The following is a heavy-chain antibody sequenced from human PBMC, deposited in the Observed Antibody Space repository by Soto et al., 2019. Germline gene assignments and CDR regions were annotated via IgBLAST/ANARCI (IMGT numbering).Heavy chain of an antibody. CDR1: GGSVSSGVYY. Sequence: SETLSLTCTVSGGSVSSGVYYWSWIRQPPGKGLEWIGYIYHSGSPNYNPSLKSRVTISVDTSKNQFPLKLSSVTAADTAVYYCAREFGGYPYYFDYWGQGTLVTVSS. J-gene: IGHJ4*02. D-gene: IGHD3-16*01. CDR2: IYHSGSP. V-gene: IGHV4-61*08. CDR3: AREFGGYPYYFDY.